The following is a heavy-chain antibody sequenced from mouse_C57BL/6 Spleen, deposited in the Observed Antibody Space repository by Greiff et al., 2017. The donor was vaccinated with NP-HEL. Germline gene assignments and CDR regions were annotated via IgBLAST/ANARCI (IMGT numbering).Heavy chain of an antibody. D-gene: IGHD2-3*01. CDR1: GFTFSDYY. V-gene: IGHV5-12*01. Sequence: DVQLVESGGGLVQPGGSLKLSCAASGFTFSDYYMYWVRQTPEKRLEWVAYISNGGGSTYYPDTVKGRFTISRDNAKNTLYLQMSRLKSEDTAMYYCARRGYDGYYGYAMDYWGQGTSVTVSS. J-gene: IGHJ4*01. CDR2: ISNGGGST. CDR3: ARRGYDGYYGYAMDY.